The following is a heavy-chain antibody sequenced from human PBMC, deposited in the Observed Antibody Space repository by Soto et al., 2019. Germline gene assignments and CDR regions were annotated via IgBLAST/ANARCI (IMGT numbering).Heavy chain of an antibody. CDR3: XARHFRSGPRTDTRLGY. J-gene: IGHJ4*02. CDR2: ISHSGST. Sequence: SETLSLTCAVSGDSINSSHWWNWVRQTPGTGLEWIGQISHSGSTNYNPSLTSRVTISVDKSKNHFSLKVTSVTASDTAVYYRXARHFRSGPRTDTRLGYWGQGTQVTVSS. D-gene: IGHD3-3*02. CDR1: GDSINSSHW. V-gene: IGHV4-4*02.